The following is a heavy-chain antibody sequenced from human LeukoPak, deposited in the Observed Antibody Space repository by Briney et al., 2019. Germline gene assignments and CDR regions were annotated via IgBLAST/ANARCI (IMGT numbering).Heavy chain of an antibody. CDR3: AKDGQAYCGGDCYSRDYYYYMDV. CDR2: IWYGGSNQ. CDR1: GFTFSSYG. Sequence: GRSLRLSCAASGFTFSSYGMHWVRQAPGKGLEWVAVIWYGGSNQYYADSVKGRFTISRDKSKNTLYLQMNSLRAEDTAVYYCAKDGQAYCGGDCYSRDYYYYMDVWGKGTTVTVSS. J-gene: IGHJ6*03. D-gene: IGHD2-21*01. V-gene: IGHV3-30*18.